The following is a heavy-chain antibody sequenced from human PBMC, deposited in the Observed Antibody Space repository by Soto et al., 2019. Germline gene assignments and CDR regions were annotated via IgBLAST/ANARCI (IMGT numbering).Heavy chain of an antibody. J-gene: IGHJ4*02. Sequence: EVQLLESGGGLVQPGGSLRLSCAASGFTFSNYAMSWVRQTPGKGLEWVSTISGGGGNTYYPDSVKGRFTISRDNSKDTVYLQINSLRAEDTAIYYCAKERLGRGAYYWGQGALVTVTS. V-gene: IGHV3-23*01. CDR3: AKERLGRGAYY. CDR1: GFTFSNYA. CDR2: ISGGGGNT.